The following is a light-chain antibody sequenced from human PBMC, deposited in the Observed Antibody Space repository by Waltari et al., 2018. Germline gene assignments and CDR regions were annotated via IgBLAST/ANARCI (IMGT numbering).Light chain of an antibody. J-gene: IGKJ5*01. CDR1: QDISNY. V-gene: IGKV1-33*01. Sequence: DIQMTQSPSSLSASVGDRVTITCQASQDISNYLNWYQQKPGKATKLLIYDASNLEKGVPSRFSGSGSWTDFTFTISSLQPEDIATYYCQQYDNLPPAITFGQGTRLEIK. CDR3: QQYDNLPPAIT. CDR2: DAS.